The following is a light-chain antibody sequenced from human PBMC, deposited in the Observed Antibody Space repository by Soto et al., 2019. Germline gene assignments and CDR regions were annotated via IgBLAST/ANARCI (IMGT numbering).Light chain of an antibody. CDR3: QEYDKWPPGFT. J-gene: IGKJ3*01. CDR1: QSVSTN. CDR2: GPS. V-gene: IGKV3-15*01. Sequence: EIVMTQSPATLSVSPGERATLSCRASQSVSTNLAWYQQKPGQAPRLLIYGPSIRATGIPARFSGSGSGTEFHLTINSLQSEDFALYYCQEYDKWPPGFTFGPGIRVDNK.